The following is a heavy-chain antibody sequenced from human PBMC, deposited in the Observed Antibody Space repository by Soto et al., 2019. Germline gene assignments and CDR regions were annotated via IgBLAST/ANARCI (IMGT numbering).Heavy chain of an antibody. D-gene: IGHD5-18*01. CDR2: IYSDGRT. V-gene: IGHV3-53*01. CDR3: ARYSISYGPGVNDY. CDR1: GFTVSSSY. J-gene: IGHJ4*02. Sequence: EVQLVESGGGLIQPGGSLRISCAASGFTVSSSYMSWVRQAPGKGLEWVSIIYSDGRTYYADSVKGRFTISRDNSKNTLFLQMNSLRADDTAVYYCARYSISYGPGVNDYWAQGTLVTVSS.